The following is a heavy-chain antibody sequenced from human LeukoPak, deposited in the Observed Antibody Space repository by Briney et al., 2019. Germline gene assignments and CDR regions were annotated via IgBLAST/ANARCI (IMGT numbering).Heavy chain of an antibody. D-gene: IGHD2-15*01. J-gene: IGHJ4*02. CDR2: ISYDGSNK. CDR3: ARGPRGVLWDIVVVVAAWDLYFDY. V-gene: IGHV3-30-3*01. CDR1: GFTFSSYA. Sequence: PAGGSLRLSCAASGFTFSSYAMHWVRQAPGKGLEWVAVISYDGSNKYYADSVKGRFTISRDNSKNTLYLQMNSLRAEDTAVYYCARGPRGVLWDIVVVVAAWDLYFDYWGQGTLVTVSS.